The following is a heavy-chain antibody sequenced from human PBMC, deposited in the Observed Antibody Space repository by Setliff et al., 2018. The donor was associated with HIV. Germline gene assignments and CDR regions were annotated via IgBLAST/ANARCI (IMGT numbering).Heavy chain of an antibody. D-gene: IGHD2-21*01. CDR2: TIPLFGKV. CDR1: GGTFNSYD. J-gene: IGHJ4*02. CDR3: ARDHQTMLWLDY. Sequence: ASVKVSCKASGGTFNSYDITWVRQAPGQGLEWMGGTIPLFGKVDYAQKFQGRVTITADISTRTVYMELSSLTSEDTAIYYCARDHQTMLWLDYWGQGTLVTVSS. V-gene: IGHV1-69*06.